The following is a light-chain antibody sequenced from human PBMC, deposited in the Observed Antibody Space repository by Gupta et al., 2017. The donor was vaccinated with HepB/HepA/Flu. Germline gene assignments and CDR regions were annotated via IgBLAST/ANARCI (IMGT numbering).Light chain of an antibody. CDR2: EVS. CDR1: SSDVGSYNL. CDR3: CSYAGSSTSRVV. V-gene: IGLV2-23*02. Sequence: QSALTQPASVSGSPGQSITISCTGTSSDVGSYNLVSWYQQHPGKAPKLMIYEVSKRPSGVSNRFSGSKSGNTASLTISGLQAEDGADYYCCSYAGSSTSRVVFGGGTKLTVL. J-gene: IGLJ2*01.